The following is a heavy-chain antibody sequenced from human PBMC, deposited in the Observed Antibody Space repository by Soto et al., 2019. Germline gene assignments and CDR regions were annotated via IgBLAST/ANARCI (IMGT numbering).Heavy chain of an antibody. CDR1: GYSISSGYY. CDR2: IYHSGST. CDR3: AIKKGAGTEYYYYGMDV. V-gene: IGHV4-38-2*01. J-gene: IGHJ6*02. Sequence: SETLSLTCAVSGYSISSGYYWGWIRQPPGKGLEWIGSIYHSGSTYYNPSLKSRVTISVDTSKNQFSLKLSSVTAADTAVYYCAIKKGAGTEYYYYGMDVWGQGTTVTVSS. D-gene: IGHD6-19*01.